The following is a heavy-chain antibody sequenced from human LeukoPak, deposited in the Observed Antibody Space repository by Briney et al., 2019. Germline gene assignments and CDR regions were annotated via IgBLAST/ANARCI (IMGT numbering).Heavy chain of an antibody. D-gene: IGHD6-13*01. Sequence: GGSLRLSCAASGFTFSTYAMSWVRQAPGKGLEWVSAINSSGSTYYADSLKGRFTISRDNSKNTMYLQMNSLRADDTAVYYCAKDWPSEWQQLPDYDAFDIWGQGTMVTVS. J-gene: IGHJ3*02. CDR2: INSSGST. CDR3: AKDWPSEWQQLPDYDAFDI. CDR1: GFTFSTYA. V-gene: IGHV3-23*01.